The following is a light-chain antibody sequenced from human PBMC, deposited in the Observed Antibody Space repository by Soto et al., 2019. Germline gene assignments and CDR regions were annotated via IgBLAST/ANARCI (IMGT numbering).Light chain of an antibody. CDR2: EVS. Sequence: QSALTQPASVSGSPGQSITISCTGTSSDVGNYNFVSWFQQHPGKAPKLMIYEVSNRPSGISNRFSGSKSGNTASLTISGLQAEDGADYYCSSYIINSTLVIFGGGTKLTVL. CDR3: SSYIINSTLVI. V-gene: IGLV2-14*01. CDR1: SSDVGNYNF. J-gene: IGLJ2*01.